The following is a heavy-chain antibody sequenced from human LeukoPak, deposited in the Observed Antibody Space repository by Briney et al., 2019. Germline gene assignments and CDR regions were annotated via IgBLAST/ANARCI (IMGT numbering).Heavy chain of an antibody. D-gene: IGHD1-26*01. V-gene: IGHV4-31*03. J-gene: IGHJ4*02. Sequence: MPSETLSLTCTVSGGSISSGGYYWSWLLQHPGKGLEWIGYIYYSGSTYYNPSLKSRVTISVDTSKNQFSLKLSSVTAADTAVYYCARDQWDYGHFDYWGQGTLVTVSS. CDR1: GGSISSGGYY. CDR2: IYYSGST. CDR3: ARDQWDYGHFDY.